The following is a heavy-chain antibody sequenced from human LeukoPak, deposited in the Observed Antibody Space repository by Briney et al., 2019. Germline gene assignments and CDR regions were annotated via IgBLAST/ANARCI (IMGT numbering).Heavy chain of an antibody. CDR3: ARGTWGYCSSTSCYEGYYYYYGMGV. V-gene: IGHV4-31*03. Sequence: SETLSLTCTVSGGSISSGGYYWSWIRQHLGKGLEWIGYIYYSGSTYYNPSLKSRVTISVDTSKNQFSLKLSSVTAADTAVYYCARGTWGYCSSTSCYEGYYYYYGMGVWGQGTTVTVSS. J-gene: IGHJ6*02. D-gene: IGHD2-2*01. CDR1: GGSISSGGYY. CDR2: IYYSGST.